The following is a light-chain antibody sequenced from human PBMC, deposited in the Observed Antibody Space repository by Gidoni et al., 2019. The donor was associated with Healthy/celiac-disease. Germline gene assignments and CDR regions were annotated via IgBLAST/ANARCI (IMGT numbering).Light chain of an antibody. V-gene: IGKV4-1*01. CDR3: QQYYSTPWT. CDR1: QSVLYRSNNKHY. CDR2: WAS. Sequence: DSVMTQSPDTLAGSLGERATINCKSSQSVLYRSNNKHYLAWYQQKPGQPPKLLIYWASTRESGVPDRFSGSGSGTDFTFTISSLQAEDVAVYYCQQYYSTPWTFGQGTKVEI. J-gene: IGKJ1*01.